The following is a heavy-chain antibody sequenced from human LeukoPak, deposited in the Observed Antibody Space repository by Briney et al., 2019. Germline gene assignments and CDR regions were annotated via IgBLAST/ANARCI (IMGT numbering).Heavy chain of an antibody. Sequence: PGGSLRLSCAASGFTFTSYSMNWVRQAPGKGLEWVSTISGGGGSTYYADSVKGRFTISRDNPKNTLYLQVNSLRAEDTAVYYCARADYYDSSGYYEYWGQGTLVTVSS. D-gene: IGHD3-22*01. CDR2: ISGGGGST. CDR1: GFTFTSYS. CDR3: ARADYYDSSGYYEY. J-gene: IGHJ4*02. V-gene: IGHV3-23*01.